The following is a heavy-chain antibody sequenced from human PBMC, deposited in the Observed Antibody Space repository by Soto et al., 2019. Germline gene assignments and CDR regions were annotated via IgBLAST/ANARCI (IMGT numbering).Heavy chain of an antibody. CDR3: SAPGIAAAGQ. J-gene: IGHJ4*02. V-gene: IGHV3-23*01. CDR1: GFTFSSYA. D-gene: IGHD6-13*01. CDR2: IRSGGST. Sequence: EVQLLESGGGLVQPGGSLRLSCAASGFTFSSYAMNWVRQAPGKGLEWVSAIRSGGSTYYADSVKGRFTISRDNSENTLFLQMNSLTAEDTVIYYCSAPGIAAAGQWGQGTLVTVSS.